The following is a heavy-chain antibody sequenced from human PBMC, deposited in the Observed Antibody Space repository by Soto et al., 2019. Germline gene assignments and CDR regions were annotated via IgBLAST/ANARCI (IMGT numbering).Heavy chain of an antibody. J-gene: IGHJ6*04. CDR3: ARDRRTRITIFGAYGMDV. Sequence: GGSLRLSCAASGFTFSSYIMNWVRQAPGKGLEWVSSISSSSSYIYYADSVKGRFTISRDNAKNSLYLQMNSLRAEDKAVYYCARDRRTRITIFGAYGMDVWGKGTTVTVPS. V-gene: IGHV3-21*01. CDR2: ISSSSSYI. CDR1: GFTFSSYI. D-gene: IGHD3-3*01.